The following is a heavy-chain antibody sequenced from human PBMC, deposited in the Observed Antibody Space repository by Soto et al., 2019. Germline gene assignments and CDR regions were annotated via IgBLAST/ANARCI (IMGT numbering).Heavy chain of an antibody. CDR1: GFTFSNYA. Sequence: EVQLVESGGGLVQPGGSLRLSCAASGFTFSNYAISWVRQAPGKGLEFVSGISDDGGYTNYANSVKGRFTISRDNSKNTLYLQMGSLRPEDMAVYHCARKVYGYHLTNWYFDLWGRGTLVTVSS. V-gene: IGHV3-64*01. CDR3: ARKVYGYHLTNWYFDL. CDR2: ISDDGGYT. J-gene: IGHJ2*01. D-gene: IGHD4-17*01.